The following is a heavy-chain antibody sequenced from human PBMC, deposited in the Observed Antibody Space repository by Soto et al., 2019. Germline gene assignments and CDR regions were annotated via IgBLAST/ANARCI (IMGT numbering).Heavy chain of an antibody. Sequence: ASVKVSCKASGYTFTSYGISWVRQAPGQGLEWMGWISAYNGNTKYAQKLQGRVTLTTDTSTSTAYMELRSLRSDDTAVYYCARGPGWEPGLSTFYAMGVWGQGTTVTVSS. J-gene: IGHJ6*02. CDR1: GYTFTSYG. CDR3: ARGPGWEPGLSTFYAMGV. D-gene: IGHD1-26*01. CDR2: ISAYNGNT. V-gene: IGHV1-18*01.